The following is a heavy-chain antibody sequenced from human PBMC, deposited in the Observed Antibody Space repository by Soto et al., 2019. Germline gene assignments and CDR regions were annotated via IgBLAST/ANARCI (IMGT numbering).Heavy chain of an antibody. V-gene: IGHV1-69*01. D-gene: IGHD2-21*02. CDR1: GGTFSSYA. J-gene: IGHJ5*02. CDR2: IIPIFGTA. CDR3: ARDPQRCGNSGWFDP. Sequence: QVQLVQSGAEVKKPGSSVKVSCKASGGTFSSYAISWVRQSPGQVLEWMGGIIPIFGTANYAQKFQGRVTITADESTSTAYMERSSLRSEDTAVYYCARDPQRCGNSGWFDPWGQGTLVTVSS.